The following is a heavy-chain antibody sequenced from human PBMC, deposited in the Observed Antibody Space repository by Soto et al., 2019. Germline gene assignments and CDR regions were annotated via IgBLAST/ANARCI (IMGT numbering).Heavy chain of an antibody. J-gene: IGHJ4*02. Sequence: GGSLRLSCAASGFTFSSYEMNWVRQAPGKGLEWVSYISSSGSTIYYADSVKGRFTISRDNSKNTLYLQMNSLRAEETAVYYCARDDTDYYDSSGYYDYWGQGTLVTVSS. CDR3: ARDDTDYYDSSGYYDY. V-gene: IGHV3-48*03. CDR1: GFTFSSYE. D-gene: IGHD3-22*01. CDR2: ISSSGSTI.